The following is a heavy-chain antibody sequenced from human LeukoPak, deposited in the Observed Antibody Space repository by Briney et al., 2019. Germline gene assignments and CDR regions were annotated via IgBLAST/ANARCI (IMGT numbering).Heavy chain of an antibody. D-gene: IGHD1-26*01. CDR3: ARDPKWELLGYYYYGMDV. CDR2: ISAYNGNT. J-gene: IGHJ6*02. Sequence: ASVKVSCKASGYTFTSYGISWVRQAPGQGLEWVGWISAYNGNTNYAQKLQGRVTMTTDTSTSTAYMELRSLRSDDTAVYYCARDPKWELLGYYYYGMDVWGQGTTVTVSS. CDR1: GYTFTSYG. V-gene: IGHV1-18*01.